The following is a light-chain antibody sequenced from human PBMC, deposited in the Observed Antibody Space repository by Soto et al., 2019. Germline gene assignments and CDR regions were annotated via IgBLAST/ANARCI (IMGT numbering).Light chain of an antibody. CDR1: QSVLYSSNNKNY. CDR2: WAS. CDR3: QQYYSTPPT. J-gene: IGKJ1*01. Sequence: DTVMTQSPDSLAVSLGERATINRKSSQSVLYSSNNKNYLAWYQQKPGQPPKLLIYWASTRESGVPDRFSGSGSGTDFTLTISSLQAEDVAVYYCQQYYSTPPTFGQGTKVEIK. V-gene: IGKV4-1*01.